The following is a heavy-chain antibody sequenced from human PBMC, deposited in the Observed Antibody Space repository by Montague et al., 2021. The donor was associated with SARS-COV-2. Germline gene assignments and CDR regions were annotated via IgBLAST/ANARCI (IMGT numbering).Heavy chain of an antibody. J-gene: IGHJ5*02. D-gene: IGHD6-13*01. CDR1: GGSISSHY. V-gene: IGHV4-59*08. Sequence: SETLSLTCTVSGGSISSHYWSWIRQAPGQGLEWSGHIYYTGPTKYNPSRKSRVTLSLDTSRDQFSLTLSSVTAADTAVYYCARPLRSNVWYGFDTWGQGALVTISS. CDR3: ARPLRSNVWYGFDT. CDR2: IYYTGPT.